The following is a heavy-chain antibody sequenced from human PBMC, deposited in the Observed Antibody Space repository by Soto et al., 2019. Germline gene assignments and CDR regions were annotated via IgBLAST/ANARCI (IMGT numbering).Heavy chain of an antibody. CDR1: GFSITDFA. CDR3: AKGKANTIFGVDTLFDY. D-gene: IGHD3-3*01. V-gene: IGHV3-23*01. Sequence: EMQLLESGGGLGRPGGSLRLSCAASGFSITDFAISWVRLAPRKGLEWVSVISGSGGNTYYADSVKGRFTISRDNSKNTLYLQMNSLRAEDTAVYYCAKGKANTIFGVDTLFDYWGQGTLVTVSS. J-gene: IGHJ4*02. CDR2: ISGSGGNT.